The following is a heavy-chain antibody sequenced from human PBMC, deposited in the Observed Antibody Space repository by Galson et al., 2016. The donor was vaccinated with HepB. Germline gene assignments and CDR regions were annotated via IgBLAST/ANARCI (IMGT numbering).Heavy chain of an antibody. J-gene: IGHJ4*02. D-gene: IGHD3-16*02. CDR2: ISDGGGTT. CDR1: GFIFSDYA. V-gene: IGHV3-23*01. Sequence: SLRLSCAASGFIFSDYAMSWVRQAPGNGLEWVSFISDGGGTTYYANSVKGRFTISRDNSKNTLSLQMNSLRAEDTAIYYCAKLSRAGSLGELSSSGGQGTLVIVSS. CDR3: AKLSRAGSLGELSSS.